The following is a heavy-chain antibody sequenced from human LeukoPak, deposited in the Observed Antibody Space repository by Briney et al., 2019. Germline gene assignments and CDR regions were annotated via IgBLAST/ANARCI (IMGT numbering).Heavy chain of an antibody. Sequence: LEWIGYIYYSGSTNYNPSLKSRVTISVDTSKNQFSLKLSSVTAADTAVYYCASTSVAGNYWGQGTLVTVSS. D-gene: IGHD6-19*01. CDR3: ASTSVAGNY. J-gene: IGHJ4*02. V-gene: IGHV4-59*12. CDR2: IYYSGST.